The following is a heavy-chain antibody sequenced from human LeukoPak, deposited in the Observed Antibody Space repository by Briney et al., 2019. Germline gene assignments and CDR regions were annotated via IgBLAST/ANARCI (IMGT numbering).Heavy chain of an antibody. V-gene: IGHV4-38-2*02. CDR2: IYHSGST. Sequence: PSETLSLTCTVSGYSISSSYYWGWIRQPPGKGLEWIGSIYHSGSTYYNPSLKSRVTISVDTSKNQFSLKLSSVTAADTAVYYCARDVVVVVAATPDYWGQGTLVTVSS. CDR1: GYSISSSYY. CDR3: ARDVVVVVAATPDY. D-gene: IGHD2-15*01. J-gene: IGHJ4*02.